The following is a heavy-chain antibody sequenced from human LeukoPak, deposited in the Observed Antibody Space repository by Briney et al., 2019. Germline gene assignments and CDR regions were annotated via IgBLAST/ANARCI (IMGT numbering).Heavy chain of an antibody. Sequence: SETLSLTCAVYGGSFSGYYWSWIRQPPGKGLEWIGEINHSGSTNYNPSLKSRVTISVDTSKNQFSLKLSSVTAADTAVYYCARAMITFGGVIVIPSALDYWGQGTLVTVPS. D-gene: IGHD3-16*02. CDR2: INHSGST. CDR1: GGSFSGYY. CDR3: ARAMITFGGVIVIPSALDY. J-gene: IGHJ4*02. V-gene: IGHV4-34*01.